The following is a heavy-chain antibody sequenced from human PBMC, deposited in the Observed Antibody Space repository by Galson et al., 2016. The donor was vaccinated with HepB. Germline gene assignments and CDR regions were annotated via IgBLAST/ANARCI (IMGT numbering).Heavy chain of an antibody. Sequence: SVKVSCKVSGYSLSELSMHWVRQAPGKGLEWMGSFDPEDGETFYAQNFQGRVTMTEDTSTDTAYMELSSLRSDDTAVYYCAIGAFPMITFGGPPDDYWGQGTLVTVSS. D-gene: IGHD3-16*01. J-gene: IGHJ4*02. CDR2: FDPEDGET. V-gene: IGHV1-24*01. CDR1: GYSLSELS. CDR3: AIGAFPMITFGGPPDDY.